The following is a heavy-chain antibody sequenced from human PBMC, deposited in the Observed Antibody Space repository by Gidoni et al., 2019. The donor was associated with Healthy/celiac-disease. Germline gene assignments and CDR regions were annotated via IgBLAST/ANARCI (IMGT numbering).Heavy chain of an antibody. D-gene: IGHD2-2*01. Sequence: QVQLQQWGAGLLKPSETLSLTCAVYGGSFSGYYWSWIRQPPGKGLEWIGEINHSGSTNYNPSLKSRVTISVDTSKNQFSLKLSSVTAADTAVYYCARGPRYCSSTSCAPRWGQGTLVTVSS. CDR3: ARGPRYCSSTSCAPR. V-gene: IGHV4-34*01. CDR2: INHSGST. CDR1: GGSFSGYY. J-gene: IGHJ4*02.